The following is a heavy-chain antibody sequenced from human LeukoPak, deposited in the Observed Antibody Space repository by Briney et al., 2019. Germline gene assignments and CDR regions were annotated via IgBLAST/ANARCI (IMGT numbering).Heavy chain of an antibody. CDR1: RFTFSNYW. CDR2: TWYSGNDE. V-gene: IGHV3-7*01. J-gene: IGHJ4*02. CDR3: AKDMSDSSGYIDY. D-gene: IGHD3-22*01. Sequence: PGGSLRLSCAASRFTFSNYWMSWVRQAPGKGLEWVAITWYSGNDEYYADSVKGRCTISRDNSRNTLYLQINSLRPEDTAVYYCAKDMSDSSGYIDYWGQGTLVTVSS.